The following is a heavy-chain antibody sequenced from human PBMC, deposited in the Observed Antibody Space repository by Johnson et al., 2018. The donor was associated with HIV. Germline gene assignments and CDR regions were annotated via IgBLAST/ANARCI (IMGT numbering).Heavy chain of an antibody. CDR2: IGTAGDT. CDR1: GFTFSSYA. J-gene: IGHJ3*02. Sequence: MLLVESGGGVVQPGRSLRLSCAASGFTFSSYAMHWVRQATGKGLEWVSAIGTAGDTYYPGSVKGRFTISRENAKNSLYLQMNSLRAGDTAVYYCAKDRYYDSSGPDAFDIWGQGTMVTVSS. D-gene: IGHD3-22*01. V-gene: IGHV3-13*01. CDR3: AKDRYYDSSGPDAFDI.